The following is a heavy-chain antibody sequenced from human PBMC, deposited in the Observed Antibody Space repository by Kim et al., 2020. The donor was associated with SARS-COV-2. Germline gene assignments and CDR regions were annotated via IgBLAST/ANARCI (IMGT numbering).Heavy chain of an antibody. CDR2: INPYGSIT. CDR3: ARGILRTKGAFDI. V-gene: IGHV3-74*01. J-gene: IGHJ3*02. D-gene: IGHD1-26*01. CDR1: GFTFSSEW. Sequence: GGSLRLSCAASGFTFSSEWMHWVRQGPGMGLVWVSRINPYGSITNYADSVKGRFTISRDNAKNTLYLQMNSLRAEDTALYYCARGILRTKGAFDIWGQGAMATVSS.